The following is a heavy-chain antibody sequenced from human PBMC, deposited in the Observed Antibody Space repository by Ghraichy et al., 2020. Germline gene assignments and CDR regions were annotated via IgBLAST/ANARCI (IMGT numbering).Heavy chain of an antibody. V-gene: IGHV1-69*13. CDR3: ARGSYSGSFFSAFDI. CDR1: GGTFSSYA. Sequence: SVKVSCKASGGTFSSYAISWVRQAPGQGLEWMGGIIPIFGTANYAQKFQGRVTITADESTSRAYMELSSLRSEDTAVYYCARGSYSGSFFSAFDIWGQGTMVTVSS. CDR2: IIPIFGTA. D-gene: IGHD1-26*01. J-gene: IGHJ3*02.